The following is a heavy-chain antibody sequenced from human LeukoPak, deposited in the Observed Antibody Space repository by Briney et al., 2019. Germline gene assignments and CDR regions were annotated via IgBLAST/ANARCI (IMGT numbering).Heavy chain of an antibody. V-gene: IGHV3-11*01. Sequence: GGSLRLSCAASGFTFSDYYMSWIRQAPGEGLEWVSYISSSGSTIYYADSVKGRFTISRDNAKNSLYLQMNSLRAEDTAVYYCAREEVGAKKNDAFAIWGQGTMVTVSS. CDR1: GFTFSDYY. CDR2: ISSSGSTI. D-gene: IGHD1-26*01. J-gene: IGHJ3*02. CDR3: AREEVGAKKNDAFAI.